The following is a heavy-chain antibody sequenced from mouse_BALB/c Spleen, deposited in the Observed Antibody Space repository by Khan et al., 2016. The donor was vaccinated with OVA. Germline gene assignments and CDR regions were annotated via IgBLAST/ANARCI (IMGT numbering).Heavy chain of an antibody. V-gene: IGHV1S136*01. CDR3: ARSTYYGNPCAMDY. D-gene: IGHD2-10*01. J-gene: IGHJ4*01. CDR1: GYTFTSYV. Sequence: VQLQQSGPELVKPGASVKMSCKASGYTFTSYVMHWVKQKPGQGLEWIGYINPYSDDTKYNEKFKGKAKLTSDKSSRKAYMAPSSLTSEDPAVYYCARSTYYGNPCAMDYWGQGTSVTVSS. CDR2: INPYSDDT.